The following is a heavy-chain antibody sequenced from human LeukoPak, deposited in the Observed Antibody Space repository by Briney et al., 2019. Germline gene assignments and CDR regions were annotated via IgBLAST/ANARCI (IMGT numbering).Heavy chain of an antibody. V-gene: IGHV4-34*01. Sequence: SETLSLTCAVYGGSFSGYYWSWIRQPPGKGLEWIGEINHSGSTNYNPSLKSRVTISVDTSKNQLSLELSSVTAADTAVYYCARGGFGYCSGGSCYQLFDYWGQGTLVTVSS. CDR3: ARGGFGYCSGGSCYQLFDY. CDR1: GGSFSGYY. CDR2: INHSGST. J-gene: IGHJ4*02. D-gene: IGHD2-15*01.